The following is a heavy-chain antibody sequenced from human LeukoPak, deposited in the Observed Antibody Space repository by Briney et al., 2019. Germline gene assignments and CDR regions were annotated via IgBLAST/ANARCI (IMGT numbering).Heavy chain of an antibody. D-gene: IGHD2-15*01. J-gene: IGHJ5*02. CDR3: AKDVVVVAATPGTWFDP. CDR2: ISGSGGST. CDR1: GFTFSSYA. V-gene: IGHV3-23*01. Sequence: GGSLRLSCAASGFTFSSYAMSWVRQAPGKGLEWVSAISGSGGSTYYADSVKGRFTISRDNSKNTLYLQMNSLRAEDTAVYYCAKDVVVVAATPGTWFDPWGQGTLVTVSS.